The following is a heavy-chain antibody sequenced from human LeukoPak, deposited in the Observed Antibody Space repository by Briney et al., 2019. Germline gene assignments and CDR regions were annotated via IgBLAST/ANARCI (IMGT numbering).Heavy chain of an antibody. V-gene: IGHV4-59*01. CDR1: GGSISSYY. CDR3: ARADCSGGSCYPNWFDP. Sequence: TPSETLSLTCTVSGGSISSYYWSWIRQPPGKGLEWIVYIYYSGSTNYNPSLKSRVTISVDTSKSQFSLKLSSVTAADTAVYYCARADCSGGSCYPNWFDPWGQGTLVTVSS. D-gene: IGHD2-15*01. CDR2: IYYSGST. J-gene: IGHJ5*02.